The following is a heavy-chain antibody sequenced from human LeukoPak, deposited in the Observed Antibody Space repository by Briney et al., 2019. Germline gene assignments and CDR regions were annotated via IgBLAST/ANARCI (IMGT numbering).Heavy chain of an antibody. CDR1: GGSFSGYH. D-gene: IGHD3-22*01. V-gene: IGHV4-34*11. CDR3: ARVNYYDSSGYYNDAFDI. CDR2: IYYSGST. Sequence: SETLSLTCAVYGGSFSGYHWSWIRQSPGKGLEWIGYIYYSGSTNYNPSLKSRVTISVDTSKNQFSLKLSSVTAADTAVYYCARVNYYDSSGYYNDAFDIWGQGTMVTVSS. J-gene: IGHJ3*02.